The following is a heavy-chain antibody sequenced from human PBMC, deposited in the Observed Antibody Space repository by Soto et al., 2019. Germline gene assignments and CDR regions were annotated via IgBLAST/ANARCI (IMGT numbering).Heavy chain of an antibody. V-gene: IGHV3-73*02. CDR2: IRSKANSYAT. Sequence: EVQLVESGGGLVQPGGSLKLSCAASGFTFSDSSVHWVRQASRKGLEWVGRIRSKANSYATVYAASVQGRFTISRDDSKNTAYLQMNSLKTEDTAVYYCTSTRGGSEYWGQGTLVTVSS. CDR1: GFTFSDSS. J-gene: IGHJ4*02. CDR3: TSTRGGSEY. D-gene: IGHD1-26*01.